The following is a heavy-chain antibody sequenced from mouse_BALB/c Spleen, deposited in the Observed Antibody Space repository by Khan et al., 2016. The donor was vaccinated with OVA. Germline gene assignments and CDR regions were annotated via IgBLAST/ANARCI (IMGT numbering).Heavy chain of an antibody. CDR3: ATSYFDEYYFDY. CDR1: GFTFNSYG. J-gene: IGHJ2*01. Sequence: EVQLVESGGGLVQPGRSQKLSCAASGFTFNSYGMHWVRQAPEKGLEWVAYISGDSNTIYYADTVKGRFTISRDNPKNTLFLQMTSLMSEDTAMYYCATSYFDEYYFDYWGPGTTLTVS. D-gene: IGHD1-1*01. V-gene: IGHV5-17*02. CDR2: ISGDSNTI.